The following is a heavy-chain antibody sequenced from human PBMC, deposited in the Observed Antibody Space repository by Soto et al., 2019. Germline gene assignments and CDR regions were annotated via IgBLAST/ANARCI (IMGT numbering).Heavy chain of an antibody. V-gene: IGHV1-24*01. CDR3: ATAFYGITIFGVVPSGHYYMDV. CDR1: GYTLTELS. D-gene: IGHD3-3*01. Sequence: GASVKVSWKVSGYTLTELSMHWVRQAPGKGLEWMGGFDPEDGETIYAQKFQGRVTMTEDTSTDTAYMELSSLRSEDTAVYYCATAFYGITIFGVVPSGHYYMDVWGKGTTVTVSS. CDR2: FDPEDGET. J-gene: IGHJ6*03.